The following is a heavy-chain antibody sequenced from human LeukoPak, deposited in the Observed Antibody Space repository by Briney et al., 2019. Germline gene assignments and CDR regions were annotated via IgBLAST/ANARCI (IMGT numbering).Heavy chain of an antibody. CDR2: IHDDGIVT. CDR1: GFTFTAYA. CDR3: ARGPQWLRLHYFDY. D-gene: IGHD5-12*01. V-gene: IGHV3-7*01. Sequence: GGSLRLSCAASGFTFTAYAMSWFRQTPEKGLEWVANIHDDGIVTHYVDSVKGRFTISRDNARNSVNLQLNSLRVEDTAVYYCARGPQWLRLHYFDYWGQGTLVTVSS. J-gene: IGHJ4*02.